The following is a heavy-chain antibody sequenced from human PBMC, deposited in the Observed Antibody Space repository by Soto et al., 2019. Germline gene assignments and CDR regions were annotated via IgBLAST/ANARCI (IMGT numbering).Heavy chain of an antibody. V-gene: IGHV3-23*01. D-gene: IGHD3-10*01. J-gene: IGHJ6*02. CDR1: GFTFSSYA. Sequence: GGSLRLSCAASGFTFSSYALSWVRQAPGKGLQWVSTISGSGGGGSTYSADSVKGRFTISRDNSMNTLYLQMNSLRAEDTAVYYCAKEWSAHKYGSGFKFFHYGMDVWGRGTTATVS. CDR2: ISGSGGGGST. CDR3: AKEWSAHKYGSGFKFFHYGMDV.